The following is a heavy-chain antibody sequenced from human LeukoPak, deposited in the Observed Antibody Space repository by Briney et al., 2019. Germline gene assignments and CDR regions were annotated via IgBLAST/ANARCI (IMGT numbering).Heavy chain of an antibody. Sequence: PGGSLRLSCAASGFTFSSYGLHWVRQAPGKGLEWVGFIRYDGSDKYYADSVKGRLTISRDNSKNTLYLQMNSLRAEDTAVYYCAKDPPRSKWNYLIAGGMDVWGKGTMVTVSS. CDR1: GFTFSSYG. CDR3: AKDPPRSKWNYLIAGGMDV. D-gene: IGHD1-7*01. CDR2: IRYDGSDK. J-gene: IGHJ6*04. V-gene: IGHV3-30*02.